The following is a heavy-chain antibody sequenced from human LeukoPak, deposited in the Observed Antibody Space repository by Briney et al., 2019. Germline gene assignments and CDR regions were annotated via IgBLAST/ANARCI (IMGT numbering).Heavy chain of an antibody. J-gene: IGHJ4*02. D-gene: IGHD3-3*01. CDR1: GFTFSTYW. CDR2: IKQDGSDK. V-gene: IGHV3-7*03. CDR3: ARDERLLSFLK. Sequence: GGSLRLSCAASGFTFSTYWMSWVRQAPGKGLEWVANIKQDGSDKYYVDSVKGRFTISRDNSKNTPYLQMNSLRAEDTAIYYCARDERLLSFLKWGQGTLVTVSS.